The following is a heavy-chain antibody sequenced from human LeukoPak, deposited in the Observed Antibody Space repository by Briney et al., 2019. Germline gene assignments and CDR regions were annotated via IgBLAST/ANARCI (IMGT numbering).Heavy chain of an antibody. D-gene: IGHD6-19*01. CDR3: ARERLAVAGPFDY. J-gene: IGHJ4*02. CDR1: GFTFSSYA. Sequence: GGSLRLSCAASGFTFSSYAMHWVRQAPGKGLGWVAVISYDGSNKYYADSVKGRFTISRDNSKNTLYLQMNSLRAEDTAVYYCARERLAVAGPFDYWGQGTLVTVSS. CDR2: ISYDGSNK. V-gene: IGHV3-30-3*01.